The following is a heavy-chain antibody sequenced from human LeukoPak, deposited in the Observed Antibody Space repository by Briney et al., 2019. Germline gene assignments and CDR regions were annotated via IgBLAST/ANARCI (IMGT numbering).Heavy chain of an antibody. CDR1: GFTVSSSF. Sequence: GGSLRLSYAASGFTVSSSFMSWVRQAPGKGLEWVSVIYSGGSTYYADSVKGRFTISRDNSKNTLYLQMNSLRAEDTAMYYCARAPPNNWKEFDYWGQGTLVTVSS. J-gene: IGHJ4*02. D-gene: IGHD1-20*01. V-gene: IGHV3-53*01. CDR3: ARAPPNNWKEFDY. CDR2: IYSGGST.